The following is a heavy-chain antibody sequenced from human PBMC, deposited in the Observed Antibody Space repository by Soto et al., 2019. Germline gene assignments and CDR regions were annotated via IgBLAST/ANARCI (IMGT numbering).Heavy chain of an antibody. J-gene: IGHJ6*02. D-gene: IGHD3-16*01. CDR1: GYTFIRYG. CDR2: ISPYNDYT. CDR3: ARGGYYDNTWGKLSHYGLDV. Sequence: QVQLVQSAGEVKKPGASVKVSCKASGYTFIRYGITWVRQAPGQGLEWMGWISPYNDYTIYAQKLQGRVTMTTDTSKRTVYLDLRSRKSDGTAVYYCARGGYYDNTWGKLSHYGLDVWGQGTSVTVSS. V-gene: IGHV1-18*01.